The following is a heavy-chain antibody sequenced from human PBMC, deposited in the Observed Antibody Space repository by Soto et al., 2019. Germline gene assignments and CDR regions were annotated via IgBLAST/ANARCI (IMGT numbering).Heavy chain of an antibody. CDR3: ARVEGFWSGETMDWFDP. D-gene: IGHD3-3*01. CDR1: GYSISSGYY. V-gene: IGHV4-38-2*01. J-gene: IGHJ5*02. Sequence: PSETLSLTCAVSGYSISSGYYWGWIRQPPGKGLEWIGSIYHSGSTYYNPSLKSRVTISVDTSKNQFSLKLSSVTAADTAVYYCARVEGFWSGETMDWFDPWGQGTLVTGSA. CDR2: IYHSGST.